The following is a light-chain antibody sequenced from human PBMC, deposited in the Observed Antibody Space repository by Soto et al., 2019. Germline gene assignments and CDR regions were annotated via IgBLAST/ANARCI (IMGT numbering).Light chain of an antibody. CDR3: QQSSSVWT. V-gene: IGKV3-20*01. J-gene: IGKJ1*01. CDR1: QSFSSNY. Sequence: EIVLTQSPGTLSLSPGERATLSCRASQSFSSNYLAWYQQKPGQAPRILIYGATTRATGIPDRFSGSESGTDFTLTISRLEPEDSALYYCQQSSSVWTFGQGTKVDIK. CDR2: GAT.